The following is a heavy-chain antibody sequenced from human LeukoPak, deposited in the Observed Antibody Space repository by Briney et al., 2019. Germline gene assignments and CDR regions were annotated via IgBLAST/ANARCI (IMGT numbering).Heavy chain of an antibody. Sequence: PSETLSLTCTVSGGSISSSSYYWGWIRQPPGKGLEWIGSIYYSGSTYYNPSLKSRVTISVDTSKNQFSLKLSSVTAADTAVYYCARQRTSKPYYYGADVWGQGTTVTVSS. CDR2: IYYSGST. CDR3: ARQRTSKPYYYGADV. V-gene: IGHV4-39*01. CDR1: GGSISSSSYY. J-gene: IGHJ6*02. D-gene: IGHD1-14*01.